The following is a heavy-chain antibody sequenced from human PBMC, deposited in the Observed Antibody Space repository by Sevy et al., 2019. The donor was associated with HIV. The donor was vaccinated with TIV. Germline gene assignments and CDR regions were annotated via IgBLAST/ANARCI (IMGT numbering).Heavy chain of an antibody. CDR1: GFTFSSYA. CDR2: ISGSGGST. V-gene: IGHV3-23*01. Sequence: GGPLRLSCAASGFTFSSYAMSWVRQAPGKGLEWVSAISGSGGSTYYADSVKGRFTISRDNSKNTLYLQMNSLRAEDTAVYYCAKDWYYYDSSGYYYYPYFDYWGQGTLVTVSS. J-gene: IGHJ4*02. D-gene: IGHD3-22*01. CDR3: AKDWYYYDSSGYYYYPYFDY.